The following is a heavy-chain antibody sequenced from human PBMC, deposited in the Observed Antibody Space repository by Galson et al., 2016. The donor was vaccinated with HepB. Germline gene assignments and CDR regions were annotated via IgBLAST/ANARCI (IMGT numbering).Heavy chain of an antibody. Sequence: SLRLSCAASGFTFSNYAIHWVRQAPGKGLEWVAVISYDATNKFYAGSVKGRFTISRDNSKNTLYLQMNSLRAEDTAVYYCARDPTGTAEAGGFDYWGQGTLVTVSS. CDR2: ISYDATNK. J-gene: IGHJ4*02. CDR1: GFTFSNYA. D-gene: IGHD6-19*01. V-gene: IGHV3-30*04. CDR3: ARDPTGTAEAGGFDY.